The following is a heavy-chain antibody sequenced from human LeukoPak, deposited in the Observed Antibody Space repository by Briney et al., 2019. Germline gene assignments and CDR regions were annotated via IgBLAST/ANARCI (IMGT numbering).Heavy chain of an antibody. D-gene: IGHD3-10*01. Sequence: PSETLSLTCTVSGGSISSGGYYGSWTRQPPGKGLEWIGYIYYSGSTYYNPSLKSRVTISVDTSKNQFSLKLSSVTAADTAVYYCARVPLYGSGSYSALDIWGQGTMVTVSS. CDR1: GGSISSGGYY. CDR3: ARVPLYGSGSYSALDI. CDR2: IYYSGST. V-gene: IGHV4-31*03. J-gene: IGHJ3*02.